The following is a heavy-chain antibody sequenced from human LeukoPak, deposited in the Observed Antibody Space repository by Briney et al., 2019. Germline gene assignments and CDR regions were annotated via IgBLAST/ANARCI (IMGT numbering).Heavy chain of an antibody. J-gene: IGHJ4*02. V-gene: IGHV1-69*05. Sequence: SVKVSCKTSGGTFISYVINWVRQAHGQGIEWMGKIVPIFGTPTSEQKFQGRITITTDAFTSTAYMELSGLRSEDTAVYYCAVREGFDQGGFASYFDNWGQGTQVTVSS. D-gene: IGHD3-16*01. CDR3: AVREGFDQGGFASYFDN. CDR1: GGTFISYV. CDR2: IVPIFGTP.